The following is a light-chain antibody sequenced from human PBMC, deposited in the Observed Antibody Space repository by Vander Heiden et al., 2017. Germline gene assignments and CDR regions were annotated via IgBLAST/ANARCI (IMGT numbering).Light chain of an antibody. J-gene: IGKJ5*01. CDR3: QQYGSSIT. CDR1: QSVGSSY. Sequence: DIVLTQSPGTLSLSPGERATLSCRASQSVGSSYLAWYQQKPGQAPRLLIYGASSRATGIPDRFSGSGSGTDFTLTISRLEPEDFAVYYCQQYGSSITFGQGTRLEIK. CDR2: GAS. V-gene: IGKV3-20*01.